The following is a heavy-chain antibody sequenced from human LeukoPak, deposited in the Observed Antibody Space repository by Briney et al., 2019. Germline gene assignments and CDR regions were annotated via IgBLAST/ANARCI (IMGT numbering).Heavy chain of an antibody. V-gene: IGHV3-21*04. CDR2: ISSSTSYI. J-gene: IGHJ3*01. CDR3: AKSFRNSFFGNLDDALDV. Sequence: PGGSLRLSCAASGFIFSTYSMNWVRQAPGKGLEWVSSISSSTSYIYYADSVKGRFTISRDNSKNTLYLEMNSLRVEDTAVYYCAKSFRNSFFGNLDDALDVWGQGTVVSVSS. CDR1: GFIFSTYS. D-gene: IGHD4-23*01.